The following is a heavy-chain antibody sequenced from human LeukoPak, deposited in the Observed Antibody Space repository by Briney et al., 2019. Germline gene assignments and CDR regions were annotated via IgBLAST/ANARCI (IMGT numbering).Heavy chain of an antibody. Sequence: SETLSLTCGVSDYSISSCYYWGWIRQPPGKGLEWIGSIYHSGSTYYNPSVKSRVTISVDTSKNQFSLKLSSVTAADTAVYYCARDRVGATYVFDYWGQGTLVTVSS. CDR1: DYSISSCYY. CDR2: IYHSGST. V-gene: IGHV4-38-2*02. CDR3: ARDRVGATYVFDY. J-gene: IGHJ4*02. D-gene: IGHD1-26*01.